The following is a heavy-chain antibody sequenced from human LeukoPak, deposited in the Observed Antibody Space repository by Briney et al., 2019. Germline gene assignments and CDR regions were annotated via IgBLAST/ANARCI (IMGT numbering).Heavy chain of an antibody. CDR3: ASSSGYYYVGAFDI. CDR2: IYYSGST. V-gene: IGHV4-31*03. CDR1: GGSISSGGYY. D-gene: IGHD3-22*01. J-gene: IGHJ3*02. Sequence: SETLSLTCTVSGGSISSGGYYWSWIRRHPGKGLEWIGYIYYSGSTYYNPSLKSRVTISVDTSKNQFSLKLSSVTAADTAVYYCASSSGYYYVGAFDIWGQGTMVTVSS.